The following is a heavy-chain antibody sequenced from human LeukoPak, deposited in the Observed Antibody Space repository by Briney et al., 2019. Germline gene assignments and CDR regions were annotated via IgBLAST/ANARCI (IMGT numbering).Heavy chain of an antibody. D-gene: IGHD3-16*02. CDR2: ISGSGGGT. CDR1: GFTLSNYG. V-gene: IGHV3-23*01. CDR3: AKRGVVIRVILVGFHKEAYYFDS. Sequence: GGSLRLSCAVSGFTLSNYGMSWVRQAPGKGLEWVAGISGSGGGTNYADSVKGRFTISRDNPKNTLNLQMNSLRAEDTAVYFCAKRGVVIRVILVGFHKEAYYFDSWGQGALVTVSS. J-gene: IGHJ4*02.